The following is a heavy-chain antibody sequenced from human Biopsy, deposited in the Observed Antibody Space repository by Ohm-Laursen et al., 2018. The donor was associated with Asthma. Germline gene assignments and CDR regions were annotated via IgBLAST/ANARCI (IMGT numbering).Heavy chain of an antibody. D-gene: IGHD3-22*01. Sequence: TLSLTCTVSYGSITSGGYYWTWIRQHPGKGLEWIGFIYYSGSTYYNPSLKSRVSISIDTSKKQFSLKLSSVTAADTAVYYCARAQDYYDSRGYYRSFDYWGQGTLVTVSS. V-gene: IGHV4-31*03. CDR1: YGSITSGGYY. CDR2: IYYSGST. J-gene: IGHJ4*02. CDR3: ARAQDYYDSRGYYRSFDY.